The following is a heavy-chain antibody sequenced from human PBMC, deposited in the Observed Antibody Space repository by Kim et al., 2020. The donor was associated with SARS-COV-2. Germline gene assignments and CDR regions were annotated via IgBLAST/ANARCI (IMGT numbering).Heavy chain of an antibody. V-gene: IGHV4-34*01. CDR2: INHSGST. CDR1: GGSFSGYY. Sequence: SETLSLTCAVYGGSFSGYYWSWIRQPPGKGLEWIGEINHSGSTNYNPSLKSRVTISVDTSKNQFSLKLSSVTAAVTAVYYCASGSGSYYPIGYWGQGTLVTVSS. J-gene: IGHJ4*02. CDR3: ASGSGSYYPIGY. D-gene: IGHD3-10*01.